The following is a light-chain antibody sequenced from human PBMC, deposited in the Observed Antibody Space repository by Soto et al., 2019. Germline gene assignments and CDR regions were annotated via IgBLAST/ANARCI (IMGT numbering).Light chain of an antibody. Sequence: EIVLTQSPAILSLSPGERATLSCRASQSVSTYLTWYQQKPGQAPRLLIYATSNRATGIPARFSGSGSGTDFTLTISSLEPADFAVYYCLQRSDWPLTFGGGTKVEIK. J-gene: IGKJ4*01. V-gene: IGKV3-11*01. CDR1: QSVSTY. CDR2: ATS. CDR3: LQRSDWPLT.